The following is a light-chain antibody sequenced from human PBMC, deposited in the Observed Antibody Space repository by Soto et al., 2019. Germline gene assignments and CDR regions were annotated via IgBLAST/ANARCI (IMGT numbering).Light chain of an antibody. V-gene: IGLV1-40*01. Sequence: QSVLTQPPSVSGAPGQRVTISCTGGDSNIGAGYAVHWYQQLPGTAPKLLIYGNSNRPSGVSDRFSGSKSGTSASLAISGLRAEDEAYYYCQSYHSSLSGSMVFGGGTKLTVL. CDR2: GNS. J-gene: IGLJ2*01. CDR3: QSYHSSLSGSMV. CDR1: DSNIGAGYA.